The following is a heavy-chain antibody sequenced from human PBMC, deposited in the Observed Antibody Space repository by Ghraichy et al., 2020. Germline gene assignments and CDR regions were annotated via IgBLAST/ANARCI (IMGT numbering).Heavy chain of an antibody. V-gene: IGHV3-23*01. CDR3: AKASPFVLRFLEWLPPFDY. CDR1: GFTFSSYA. D-gene: IGHD3-3*01. J-gene: IGHJ4*02. Sequence: GGSLRLSCAASGFTFSSYAMSWVRQAPGKGLEWVSAISGSGGSTYYADSVKGRFTISRDNSKNTLYLQMNSLRAEDTAVYYCAKASPFVLRFLEWLPPFDYWGQGTLVTVSS. CDR2: ISGSGGST.